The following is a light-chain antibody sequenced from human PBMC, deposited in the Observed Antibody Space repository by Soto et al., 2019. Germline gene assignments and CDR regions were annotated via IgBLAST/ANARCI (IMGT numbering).Light chain of an antibody. CDR1: SSDVGGYKY. V-gene: IGLV2-14*01. CDR3: SSFTSSSTWL. J-gene: IGLJ3*02. Sequence: QSALTQPASVSGSPGQSITISCTGTSSDVGGYKYVSWYQQYPGKAPKVMIYEVSNRPSGVSNRFAGSKSGNTASLTISGLQAEDEADYYCSSFTSSSTWLFGGGTKLTVL. CDR2: EVS.